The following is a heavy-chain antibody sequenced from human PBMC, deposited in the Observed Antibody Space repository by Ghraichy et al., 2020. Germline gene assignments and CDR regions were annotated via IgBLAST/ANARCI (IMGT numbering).Heavy chain of an antibody. J-gene: IGHJ3*02. CDR1: GSTFPPSF. D-gene: IGHD3-22*01. V-gene: IGHV1-18*01. CDR2: PLSDPENQ. Sequence: ASVKVSCTPPGSTFPPSFVSLVRQATGRGLACLLCPLSDPENQEEEPKIRGRVTMTTDTSTTTAYMELRSLRSDDTALYYCARGGIYYDRSGDQPFDIWGQGTMVTVSS. CDR3: ARGGIYYDRSGDQPFDI.